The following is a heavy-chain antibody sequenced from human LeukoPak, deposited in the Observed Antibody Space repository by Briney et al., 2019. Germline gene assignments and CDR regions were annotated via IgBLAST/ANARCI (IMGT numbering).Heavy chain of an antibody. V-gene: IGHV3-23*01. J-gene: IGHJ3*02. CDR2: ISGSGGST. CDR3: ARVLRTAAGTLGAFDI. Sequence: PGGSLRLSCAASGFTFSSYAMSWVRQAPGKGLEWVSAISGSGGSTYYADSVKGRFTISRDNSKNTLYLQMNSLRAEDTAVYYCARVLRTAAGTLGAFDIWGQGTMVTVSS. CDR1: GFTFSSYA. D-gene: IGHD6-13*01.